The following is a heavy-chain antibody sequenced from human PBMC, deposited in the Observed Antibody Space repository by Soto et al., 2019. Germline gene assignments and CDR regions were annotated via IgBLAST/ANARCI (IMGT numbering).Heavy chain of an antibody. Sequence: HTRSCALCVGNVCSNSCSWYYNRQSTSRGLEWVGRTYYRSRWYSNYAVSVKSLITIKPDTSKNQFCLQLNSVIPEDTSVYYCARVVGTSEHGYWGQATLLTVPS. J-gene: IGHJ4*02. CDR3: ARVVGTSEHGY. CDR2: TYYRSRWYS. CDR1: VGNVCSNSCS. V-gene: IGHV6-1*01.